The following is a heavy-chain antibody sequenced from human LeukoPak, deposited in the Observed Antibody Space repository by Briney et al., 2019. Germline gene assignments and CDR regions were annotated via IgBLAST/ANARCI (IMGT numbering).Heavy chain of an antibody. Sequence: GGSLRLSCAASGFTFSSYAMSWVPQAPGKGLEWVSAISGSGGSTYYADSVKGRFTISRDNSKNTLYLQMNSLRAEDTAVYYCAKGDTMIVVVVGAFDIWGQGTMVAVSS. CDR3: AKGDTMIVVVVGAFDI. CDR2: ISGSGGST. V-gene: IGHV3-23*01. CDR1: GFTFSSYA. D-gene: IGHD3-22*01. J-gene: IGHJ3*02.